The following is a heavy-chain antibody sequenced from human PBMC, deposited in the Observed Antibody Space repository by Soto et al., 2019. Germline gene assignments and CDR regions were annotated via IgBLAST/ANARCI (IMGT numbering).Heavy chain of an antibody. CDR2: ISAYNGNT. Sequence: QVQLVQSGAEVKKPGASVKVSCKASGYTFTSYAISWVRQAPGQGLEWMGWISAYNGNTNYAQKLQGRVTMTTDTYXSTDYMELRSLRSDDTAVYYCARGWFGEFVDYFDFWGQGTLVTVSS. CDR1: GYTFTSYA. CDR3: ARGWFGEFVDYFDF. J-gene: IGHJ4*02. D-gene: IGHD3-10*01. V-gene: IGHV1-18*01.